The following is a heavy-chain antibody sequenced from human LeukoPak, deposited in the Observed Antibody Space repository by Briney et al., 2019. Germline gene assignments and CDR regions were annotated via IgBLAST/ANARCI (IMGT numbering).Heavy chain of an antibody. Sequence: SETLSLTCTVYGGTFSGYSWSWIRQAPGKGLEWIGEINHSGSTNCNASLKSRVTILVDTSKNQVSLNLSSVTAADTAVYYCARGVVIAPQTFDYWGQGTLVTVSS. CDR1: GGTFSGYS. CDR3: ARGVVIAPQTFDY. V-gene: IGHV4-34*01. J-gene: IGHJ4*02. CDR2: INHSGST. D-gene: IGHD2-21*01.